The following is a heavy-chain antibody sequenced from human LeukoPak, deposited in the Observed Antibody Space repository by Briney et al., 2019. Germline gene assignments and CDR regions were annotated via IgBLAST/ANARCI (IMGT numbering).Heavy chain of an antibody. CDR2: FDPEDGET. Sequence: ASVKVSCKVSGYTLTELSMHWVRQAPGKGLEWMGGFDPEDGETIYAQKLQGRVTMTEDTSTDTAYMELSSLRSEDTAVYYCATGLFFQVDTAMATVPYFDYWGQGTLVTVSS. V-gene: IGHV1-24*01. J-gene: IGHJ4*02. D-gene: IGHD5-18*01. CDR1: GYTLTELS. CDR3: ATGLFFQVDTAMATVPYFDY.